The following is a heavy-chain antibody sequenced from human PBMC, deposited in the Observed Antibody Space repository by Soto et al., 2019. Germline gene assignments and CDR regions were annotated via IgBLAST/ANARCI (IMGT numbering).Heavy chain of an antibody. D-gene: IGHD3-10*01. CDR1: GGSISSYY. CDR3: ARAAMVRGVIITWWYFDY. J-gene: IGHJ4*02. V-gene: IGHV4-59*01. CDR2: IYYSGST. Sequence: SETLSLTCTVSGGSISSYYWSWIRQPPGKGLEWIGYIYYSGSTNYNPSLKSRVTISVDTSKNQFSLKLSSVTAADTAVYYCARAAMVRGVIITWWYFDYWGQGTLVTVSS.